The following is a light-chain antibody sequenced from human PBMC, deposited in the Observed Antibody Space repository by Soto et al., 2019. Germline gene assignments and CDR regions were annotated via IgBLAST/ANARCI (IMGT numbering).Light chain of an antibody. CDR1: QSISNY. V-gene: IGKV1-39*01. Sequence: DIQMTQSPSSLSASVGDGVTITCRASQSISNYGTWYQQKPGKAPKLLIYAASRLQSGVPSRFSGTGSRTDFTLTISSLQPEDFATYYCQETFSTPSFTFGGGTKVEI. J-gene: IGKJ4*01. CDR3: QETFSTPSFT. CDR2: AAS.